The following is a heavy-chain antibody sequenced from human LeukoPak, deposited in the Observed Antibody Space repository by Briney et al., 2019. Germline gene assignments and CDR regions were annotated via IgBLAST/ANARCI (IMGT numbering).Heavy chain of an antibody. CDR1: GFTFDDYA. V-gene: IGHV3-9*01. D-gene: IGHD6-13*01. J-gene: IGHJ4*02. CDR3: AKGWTSGRKKQQLVSPYFDY. CDR2: ISWNSGSI. Sequence: GRSLRLSCAASGFTFDDYAMHWVRQAPGKGLEWVSGISWNSGSIGYADSVKGRFTISRDNAKNSLYLQMNSLRAEDTALYYCAKGWTSGRKKQQLVSPYFDYWGQGTLVTVSS.